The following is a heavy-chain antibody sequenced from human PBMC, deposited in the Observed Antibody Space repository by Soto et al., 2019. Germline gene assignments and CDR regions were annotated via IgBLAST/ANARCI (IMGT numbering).Heavy chain of an antibody. CDR2: IYYSGST. CDR3: ARGSGGGYYYGMDV. J-gene: IGHJ6*02. Sequence: SETLSLTCTVSGGSISSYYWSWIRQPPGKGLEWIGYIYYSGSTNYNPSLKSRVTISVDTSKNQFSLKLSSVTAADTAVYYCARGSGGGYYYGMDVWGQGTTVTVSS. CDR1: GGSISSYY. V-gene: IGHV4-59*01. D-gene: IGHD1-26*01.